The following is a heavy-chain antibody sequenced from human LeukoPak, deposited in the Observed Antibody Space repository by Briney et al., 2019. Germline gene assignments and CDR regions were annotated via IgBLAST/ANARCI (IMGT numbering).Heavy chain of an antibody. CDR1: GGSISSGSYY. D-gene: IGHD6-13*01. Sequence: SQTLSLTCTVSGGSISSGSYYWSWIRQPAGKGLEWIGRIYTSGSTNYNPSLKSRVTISVDTSKNQFSLKLSSVTAADTAVYYCARVTGILAAALYYFDYWGQGTLVTVSS. CDR2: IYTSGST. J-gene: IGHJ4*02. V-gene: IGHV4-61*02. CDR3: ARVTGILAAALYYFDY.